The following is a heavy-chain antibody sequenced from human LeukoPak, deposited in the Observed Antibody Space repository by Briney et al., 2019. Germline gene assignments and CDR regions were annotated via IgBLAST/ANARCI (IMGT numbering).Heavy chain of an antibody. CDR2: INPNSGGT. Sequence: ASVKVSCKASGYIFTGYYMHWVRQAPGQGLEWMGWINPNSGGTNYAQKFQGRVTMTRDTSISAAYMELSRLRSDDTAVYYCARDGSSWYSNWFDPWGRGTLVTVSS. D-gene: IGHD6-13*01. J-gene: IGHJ5*02. V-gene: IGHV1-2*02. CDR1: GYIFTGYY. CDR3: ARDGSSWYSNWFDP.